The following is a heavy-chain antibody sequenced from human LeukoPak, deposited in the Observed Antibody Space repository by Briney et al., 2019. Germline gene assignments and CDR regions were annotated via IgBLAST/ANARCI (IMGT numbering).Heavy chain of an antibody. V-gene: IGHV4-30-4*01. CDR1: GGSISSGDYY. CDR3: ARVTGWFGELLYRYYFDY. D-gene: IGHD3-10*01. J-gene: IGHJ4*02. Sequence: SETLSLTCTVSGGSISSGDYYWSWIRQPPGKGLEWIGYIYYSGSTYYNPSLKSRVTISVDTSKHQFSLKLSSVTAADTAVYYCARVTGWFGELLYRYYFDYWGQGTLVTVSS. CDR2: IYYSGST.